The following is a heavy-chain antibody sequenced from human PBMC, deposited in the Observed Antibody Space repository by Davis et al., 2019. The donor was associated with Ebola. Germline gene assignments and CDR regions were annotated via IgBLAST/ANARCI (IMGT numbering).Heavy chain of an antibody. Sequence: GESLKISCPDSVITFSSYAMTWVRQAPGKGLEWVSAISGSGGSTYYADSVKGRFTISRDNSKKTLYLQMNSLIAEDTAVYYCAKSGLSFGVVKYHYGMDVWGKGTTVTVSS. CDR2: ISGSGGST. V-gene: IGHV3-23*01. CDR1: VITFSSYA. CDR3: AKSGLSFGVVKYHYGMDV. D-gene: IGHD3-3*01. J-gene: IGHJ6*04.